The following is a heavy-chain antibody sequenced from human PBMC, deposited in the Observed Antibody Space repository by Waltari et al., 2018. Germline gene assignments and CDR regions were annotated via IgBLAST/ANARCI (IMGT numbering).Heavy chain of an antibody. J-gene: IGHJ4*02. D-gene: IGHD2-15*01. CDR2: SSRDGGST. Sequence: EVSLVESGGGLVQPGGSLRLFCAASGFTFSRYWMHWVRQVPGKGLVVVSRSSRDGGSTGDADSVKGRFTISRDNAKSTLYLQMSSLRADDSAVYYCASWKFCTGGNCYGWGYWGQGTLVTVSS. CDR1: GFTFSRYW. CDR3: ASWKFCTGGNCYGWGY. V-gene: IGHV3-74*01.